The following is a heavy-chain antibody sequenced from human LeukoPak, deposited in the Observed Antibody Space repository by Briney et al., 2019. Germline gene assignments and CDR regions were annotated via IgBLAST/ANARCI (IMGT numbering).Heavy chain of an antibody. CDR3: ARDPHCGGDCYGGDAFDI. J-gene: IGHJ3*02. V-gene: IGHV4-59*01. Sequence: SETLSLTCAVYGGSFSGYYWSWIRQPPGKGLEWIGYIYYSGSTNYNPSLKSRVTISVDTSKNQFSLKLSSVTAADTAVYYCARDPHCGGDCYGGDAFDIWGQGTMVTVSS. CDR1: GGSFSGYY. D-gene: IGHD2-21*02. CDR2: IYYSGST.